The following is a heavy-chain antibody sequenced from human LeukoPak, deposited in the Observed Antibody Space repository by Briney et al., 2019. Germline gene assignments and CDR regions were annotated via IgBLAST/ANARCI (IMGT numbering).Heavy chain of an antibody. J-gene: IGHJ4*02. CDR2: ISSSGGST. Sequence: GGFLRLSCAASGFTFSSDAMRWVRQAPGKGLEWVSAISSSGGSTYYADSVRGRFIISRDSSKNTLYLQVNSLRVEDTAVYYCAKGGAQVGGQGTLVTVSS. D-gene: IGHD1-26*01. CDR1: GFTFSSDA. CDR3: AKGGAQV. V-gene: IGHV3-23*01.